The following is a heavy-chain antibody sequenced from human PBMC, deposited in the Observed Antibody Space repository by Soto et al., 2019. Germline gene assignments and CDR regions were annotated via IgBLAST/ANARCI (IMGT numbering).Heavy chain of an antibody. CDR3: AKWPPSPKMGVTSH. D-gene: IGHD1-26*01. Sequence: EVQLLESGGGLVQPGGSLRLSCAASGFAFNSSAMAWVRQTPGKGLQWVSAITVAGGGTYYADSVQGRFAISRDNSKKTLYLQMNRLSAEDTALYFCAKWPPSPKMGVTSHWGQGTLVTFSS. CDR2: ITVAGGGT. V-gene: IGHV3-23*01. J-gene: IGHJ4*02. CDR1: GFAFNSSA.